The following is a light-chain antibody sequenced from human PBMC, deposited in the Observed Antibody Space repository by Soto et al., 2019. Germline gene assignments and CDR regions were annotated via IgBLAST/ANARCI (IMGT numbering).Light chain of an antibody. Sequence: ETVLTQSPGSLSLSLGDRATLSCRASQTVSNSYLAWYQQKPGQSPRLLIYGPSSRATGIPDRFSGSGSGTDFTLTISRLEPEDFAVYYCQQYGSSPWTFGQGTKVDIK. J-gene: IGKJ1*01. CDR2: GPS. V-gene: IGKV3-20*01. CDR3: QQYGSSPWT. CDR1: QTVSNSY.